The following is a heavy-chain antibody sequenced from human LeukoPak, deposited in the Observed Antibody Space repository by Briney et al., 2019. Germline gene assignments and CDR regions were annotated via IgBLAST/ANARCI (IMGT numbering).Heavy chain of an antibody. D-gene: IGHD3-3*01. CDR1: GFTFSSYW. CDR2: INGDESST. V-gene: IGHV3-74*01. Sequence: GGSLRPSCVVSGFTFSSYWMHWVRQAPGKGLVWVSRINGDESSTSYADSVKGRFTISRDNAKNTLYLQMNSLRSEDTAVYYCASRNKWSGYYDYYYYYMDVWGKGTTVTVSS. J-gene: IGHJ6*03. CDR3: ASRNKWSGYYDYYYYYMDV.